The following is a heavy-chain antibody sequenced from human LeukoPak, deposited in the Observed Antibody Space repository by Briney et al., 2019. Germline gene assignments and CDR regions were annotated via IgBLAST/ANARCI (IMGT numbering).Heavy chain of an antibody. V-gene: IGHV4-59*11. CDR1: GVSISCHY. J-gene: IGHJ5*02. CDR3: ARGLVVAAAAPWDP. D-gene: IGHD6-13*01. Sequence: SELLFFSCTAGGVSISCHYWRWLRLPPGEGLGLGRYIYYGSSTNYNPSLKSRVTISVDTSKNQFSLKLSTVTAADTAVYYCARGLVVAAAAPWDPWGQGTLVTVSS. CDR2: IYYGSST.